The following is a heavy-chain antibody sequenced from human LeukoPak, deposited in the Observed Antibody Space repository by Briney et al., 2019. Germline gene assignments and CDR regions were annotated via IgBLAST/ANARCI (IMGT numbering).Heavy chain of an antibody. Sequence: PSETLSLTCTVSGGSISSSSYYWGWIRQPPGKGLEWIGSIYYSGSTYYNPSLQSRVTISVDTSKNQFSLKLSSVTAADTAVYYCARRPGSSGYYWGQGTLVTVSS. CDR3: ARRPGSSGYY. CDR1: GGSISSSSYY. J-gene: IGHJ4*02. V-gene: IGHV4-39*01. CDR2: IYYSGST. D-gene: IGHD3-22*01.